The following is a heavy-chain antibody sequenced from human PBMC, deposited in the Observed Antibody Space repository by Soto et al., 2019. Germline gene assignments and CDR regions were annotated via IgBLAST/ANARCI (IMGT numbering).Heavy chain of an antibody. D-gene: IGHD3-22*01. CDR1: GGSISGYY. CDR3: ARHYYDSSGYPFDY. CDR2: IYYSGST. J-gene: IGHJ4*02. V-gene: IGHV4-59*01. Sequence: SETLCLTCTATGGSISGYYWRSIRQPPGKGLEWIGYIYYSGSTNYNPSLKSRVTVSVDTSKNQFSLKLSSVTAADTAVYYCARHYYDSSGYPFDYWGQGTLVTVS.